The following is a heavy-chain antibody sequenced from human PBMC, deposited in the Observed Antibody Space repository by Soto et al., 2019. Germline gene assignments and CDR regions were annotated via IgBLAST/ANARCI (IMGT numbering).Heavy chain of an antibody. CDR1: GFTFSSYA. D-gene: IGHD3-16*01. J-gene: IGHJ6*02. CDR3: AKDGWGRRDYYYGMDV. CDR2: ISYDGSNK. Sequence: QVQLVESGGGVVQPGRSLRLSCAASGFTFSSYAMHWVRQAPGKGLEWVAVISYDGSNKNYADSVKGRFTISRDNSKNRRYLQMNSLRAEDMAVYYCAKDGWGRRDYYYGMDVWGQGTTVTVSS. V-gene: IGHV3-30-3*01.